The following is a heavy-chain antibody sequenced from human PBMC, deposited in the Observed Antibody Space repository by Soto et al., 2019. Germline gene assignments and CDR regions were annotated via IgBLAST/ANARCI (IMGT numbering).Heavy chain of an antibody. Sequence: VHLVESGGGVVQPGRSLRLSCAASGFTFNIYGMHWVRQAPGKGLEWVAAISYDGSTEFYADSVKGRFTISRDTSKNTIYLQMSNLRAEDTAVYYCAKPWGRYDNSGPDYWGQGTLVTVSS. D-gene: IGHD3-22*01. J-gene: IGHJ4*02. CDR2: ISYDGSTE. V-gene: IGHV3-30*18. CDR1: GFTFNIYG. CDR3: AKPWGRYDNSGPDY.